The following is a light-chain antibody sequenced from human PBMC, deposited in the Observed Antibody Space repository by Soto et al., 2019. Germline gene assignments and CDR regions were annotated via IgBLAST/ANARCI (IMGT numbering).Light chain of an antibody. CDR1: SSNIGSNP. CDR2: NNN. Sequence: QSVLTQPPSASGTPGPRVSISCSGSSSNIGSNPVNWYQQLPGTAPKLLIYNNNLRPSGVPDRFSGSKSGTSASLAISGLQSEDEADFYCATWDDSLNGPVFGGGTKLTVL. CDR3: ATWDDSLNGPV. J-gene: IGLJ3*02. V-gene: IGLV1-44*01.